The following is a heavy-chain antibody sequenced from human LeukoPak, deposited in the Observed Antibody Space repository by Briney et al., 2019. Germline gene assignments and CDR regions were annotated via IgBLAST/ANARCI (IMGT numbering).Heavy chain of an antibody. CDR2: IWYDGSNK. V-gene: IGHV3-33*01. CDR1: GFTFSSYG. CDR3: ARDNPDYGDYVLDY. Sequence: PGGSLRLSCAASGFTFSSYGVHWVRQAPGKGLEWVAVIWYDGSNKYYADSVKGRFTISRDNSKNTLYLQMNSLRAEDTAVYYCARDNPDYGDYVLDYWGQGTLVTVSS. D-gene: IGHD4-17*01. J-gene: IGHJ4*02.